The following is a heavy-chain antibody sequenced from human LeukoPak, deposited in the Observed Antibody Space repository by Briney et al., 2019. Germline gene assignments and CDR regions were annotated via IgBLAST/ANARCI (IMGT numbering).Heavy chain of an antibody. Sequence: GGSLRLSCAASGFPFSTYTMHWVRQAPGKGLEYISAISGNGGSTHYANSVKGRFTISRDNSKNTLYFQMGSLRAEDMAVYYCARGRYGSIGYEAPTAFDIWGQGTMVTVSS. J-gene: IGHJ3*02. CDR1: GFPFSTYT. D-gene: IGHD3-22*01. CDR3: ARGRYGSIGYEAPTAFDI. V-gene: IGHV3-64*01. CDR2: ISGNGGST.